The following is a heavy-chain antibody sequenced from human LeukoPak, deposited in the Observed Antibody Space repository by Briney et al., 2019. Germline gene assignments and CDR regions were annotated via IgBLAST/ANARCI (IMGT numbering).Heavy chain of an antibody. Sequence: GGSLRLSCAASGFTFSSYEMNWVRQAPGKGLEWVSYISSSGSTIYCADSVKGRFTISRDNAKNSLYLQMNSLRAEDTAVYYCARASGSYYFDYWGQGTLVTVSS. V-gene: IGHV3-48*03. D-gene: IGHD1-26*01. CDR1: GFTFSSYE. CDR3: ARASGSYYFDY. J-gene: IGHJ4*02. CDR2: ISSSGSTI.